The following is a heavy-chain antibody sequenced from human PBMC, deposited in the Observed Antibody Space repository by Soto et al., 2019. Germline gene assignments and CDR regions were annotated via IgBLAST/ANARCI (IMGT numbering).Heavy chain of an antibody. CDR3: ARSTYYYDSSDYYSFYFDY. J-gene: IGHJ4*02. V-gene: IGHV4-34*01. D-gene: IGHD3-22*01. Sequence: ASETLSLTCAVYGGSFSGYYWSWIRQPPGKGLEWIGEINHSGSTNYNPSLKSRVTISVDTSKNQFYLKLSSVTAADTAVYYCARSTYYYDSSDYYSFYFDYWGQGTLVTVSS. CDR1: GGSFSGYY. CDR2: INHSGST.